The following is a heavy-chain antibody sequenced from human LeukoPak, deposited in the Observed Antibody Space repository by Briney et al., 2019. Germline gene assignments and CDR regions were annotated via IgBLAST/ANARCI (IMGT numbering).Heavy chain of an antibody. CDR2: INHRGST. J-gene: IGHJ6*02. V-gene: IGHV4-34*01. CDR3: ARRVLRAVAGRYYYGMDV. CDR1: GGSFSVYY. Sequence: PSETLSLTCAVYGGSFSVYYWTWIRQPPGKGLEWIGEINHRGSTNHNPSLKSRVTISVDTSKNQFSLKLSSVTAADTAVYYCARRVLRAVAGRYYYGMDVWGQGTTVTVSS. D-gene: IGHD6-19*01.